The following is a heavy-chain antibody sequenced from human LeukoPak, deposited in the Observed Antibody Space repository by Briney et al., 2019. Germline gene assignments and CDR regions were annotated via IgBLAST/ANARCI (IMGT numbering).Heavy chain of an antibody. CDR1: GYSFSDYG. V-gene: IGHV3-30*03. D-gene: IGHD4-23*01. CDR3: ARDWARGNSYYVDY. CDR2: ISNDGTNK. Sequence: GGSLRLSCEASGYSFSDYGMHWVRQAPGKGLECVALISNDGTNKFYVDPVKGRFTISRDNSKNTLYLQMDSLRTEDTAVYYCARDWARGNSYYVDYWGQGTLVTVSS. J-gene: IGHJ4*02.